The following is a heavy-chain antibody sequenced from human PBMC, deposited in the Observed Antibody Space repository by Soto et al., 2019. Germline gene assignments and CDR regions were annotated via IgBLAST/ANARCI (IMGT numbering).Heavy chain of an antibody. V-gene: IGHV1-69*13. CDR3: ARAIEAYSSSYYFDY. CDR1: GGTFSSYA. CDR2: IIPIFGTA. Sequence: SVKVSCKASGGTFSSYAISWVRQAPGQGLEWMGGIIPIFGTANYAQKFQGRVTITADESTSTAYMELSSLRSEDTAVYYCARAIEAYSSSYYFDYWGQGTLVIVSS. D-gene: IGHD6-13*01. J-gene: IGHJ4*02.